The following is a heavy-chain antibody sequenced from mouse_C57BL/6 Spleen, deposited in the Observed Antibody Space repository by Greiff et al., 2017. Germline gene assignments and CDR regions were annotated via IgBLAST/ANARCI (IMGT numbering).Heavy chain of an antibody. CDR1: GYTFTSYW. V-gene: IGHV1-64*01. Sequence: QVQLQQPGAELVKPGASVKLSCKASGYTFTSYWMHWVKQRPGQGLEWIGMIHPNSGSTNYNEKFKSKATLTVDTSSSTAYMQLSSLTSEDSAVYYCARNGYFFWFAYWGQGTLVTVSA. CDR3: ARNGYFFWFAY. CDR2: IHPNSGST. J-gene: IGHJ3*01. D-gene: IGHD2-3*01.